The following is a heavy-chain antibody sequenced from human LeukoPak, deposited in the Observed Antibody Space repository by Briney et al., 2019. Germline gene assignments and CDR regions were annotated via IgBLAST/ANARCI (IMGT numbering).Heavy chain of an antibody. V-gene: IGHV1-2*02. CDR1: GYTFTGYY. D-gene: IGHD3-16*02. J-gene: IGHJ4*02. CDR2: INPSSGGT. Sequence: VASVKVSCKASGYTFTGYYMHWVRQAPGQGLEWMGWINPSSGGTNYAQKFQGRVTMTRDTSISTAYMELSRLRSDDTAVYYCARDLLRLGELSLSGSGFDYWGQGTLVTVSS. CDR3: ARDLLRLGELSLSGSGFDY.